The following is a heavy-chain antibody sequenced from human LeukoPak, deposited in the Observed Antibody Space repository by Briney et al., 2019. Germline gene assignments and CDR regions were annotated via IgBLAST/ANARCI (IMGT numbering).Heavy chain of an antibody. CDR2: IWYDGSNK. CDR3: AKDNDFWSGYYSLWPLGY. V-gene: IGHV3-33*06. Sequence: GGSLRLSCAASGFTFGSYGMHWVRQAPGKGLEWVAVIWYDGSNKYYADSVKGRFTISRDNSKNTLYLQMNSLRAEDTAVYYCAKDNDFWSGYYSLWPLGYWGQGTLVTVSS. CDR1: GFTFGSYG. D-gene: IGHD3-3*01. J-gene: IGHJ4*02.